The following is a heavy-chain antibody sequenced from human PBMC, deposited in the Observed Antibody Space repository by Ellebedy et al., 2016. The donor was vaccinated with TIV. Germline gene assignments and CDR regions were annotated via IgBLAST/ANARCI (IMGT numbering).Heavy chain of an antibody. J-gene: IGHJ6*02. CDR3: ARDRADYYDSNRYPSRYGMDV. Sequence: GESLKISXAASGFRFSYYTMHWVRQAPGKGLEWVSVISYDGGKKYQADSVKGRFTISRDNAKNTLYLQMNNLRAEDTAVYYCARDRADYYDSNRYPSRYGMDVWGQGTTVTVSS. D-gene: IGHD3-22*01. V-gene: IGHV3-30-3*01. CDR2: ISYDGGKK. CDR1: GFRFSYYT.